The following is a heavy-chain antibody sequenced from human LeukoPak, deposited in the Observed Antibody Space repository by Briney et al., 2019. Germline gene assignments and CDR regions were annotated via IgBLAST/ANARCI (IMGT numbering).Heavy chain of an antibody. CDR3: ARNNTLMMYPRGGEDKGFDY. D-gene: IGHD2-8*01. CDR1: GGSISSGSYY. V-gene: IGHV4-39*01. J-gene: IGHJ4*02. CDR2: IYYSGST. Sequence: SETLSLTCTVSGGSISSGSYYWGWIRQPPGKGLEWIASIYYSGSTHYNPSLKSRVTISVDTSKNEFSLKLSSVTAAETAVYYCARNNTLMMYPRGGEDKGFDYWGQGTLVTVSS.